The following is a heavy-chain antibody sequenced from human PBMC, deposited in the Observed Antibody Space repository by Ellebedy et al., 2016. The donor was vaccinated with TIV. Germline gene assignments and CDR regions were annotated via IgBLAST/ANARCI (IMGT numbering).Heavy chain of an antibody. V-gene: IGHV4-34*01. CDR1: GGSISSYY. CDR3: ARGRGSSWYSKYNWFDP. D-gene: IGHD6-13*01. CDR2: INHSGST. Sequence: SETLSLTCTVSGGSISSYYWSWIRQPPGKGLEWIGEINHSGSTNYNPSLKSRVTVSVDTSKNQFSLKLSSVTAADTAVYYCARGRGSSWYSKYNWFDPWGQGTLVTVSS. J-gene: IGHJ5*02.